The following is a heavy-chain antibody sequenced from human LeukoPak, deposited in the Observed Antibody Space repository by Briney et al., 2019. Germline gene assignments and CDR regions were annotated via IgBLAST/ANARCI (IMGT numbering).Heavy chain of an antibody. CDR1: GFTLSDYY. J-gene: IGHJ3*02. Sequence: GGSLRLSCAASGFTLSDYYMSWIRQAPGKGLEWVSYISSSSSYTNYADSVKGRFTISRDNAKNSLYLQMNSLRAEDTAVYYCAREGILTANDAFDIWGQGTMVTVSS. V-gene: IGHV3-11*06. D-gene: IGHD3-9*01. CDR2: ISSSSSYT. CDR3: AREGILTANDAFDI.